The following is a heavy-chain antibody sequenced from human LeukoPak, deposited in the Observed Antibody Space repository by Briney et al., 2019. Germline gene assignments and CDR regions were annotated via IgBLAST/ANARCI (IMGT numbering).Heavy chain of an antibody. CDR1: GGSISTYY. V-gene: IGHV4-59*01. Sequence: PSETLSLTCTVSGGSISTYYWSWIRQPPGEGLEGIGYIYYTGSSNYNPSLTSRATISLDTSKNQFSLKLSSVTAADTAVYYCVRRVVVVTADDKSDAFDVWGQGTVVTVSS. CDR3: VRRVVVVTADDKSDAFDV. CDR2: IYYTGSS. D-gene: IGHD2-21*02. J-gene: IGHJ3*01.